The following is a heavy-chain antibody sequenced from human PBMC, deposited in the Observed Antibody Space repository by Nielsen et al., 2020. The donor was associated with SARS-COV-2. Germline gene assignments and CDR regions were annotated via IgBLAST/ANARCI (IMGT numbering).Heavy chain of an antibody. CDR2: IKQDGSEK. D-gene: IGHD4-17*01. CDR3: ARYYGDLGSFDY. J-gene: IGHJ4*02. CDR1: GFTFSSYW. V-gene: IGHV3-7*01. Sequence: GESLKISCAASGFTFSSYWMNWVRQAPGKGLEWVANIKQDGSEKYYGDSVKGRFTISRDNAKNTLYLQMNSLRDEDTAVYYCARYYGDLGSFDYWGQGTLVTVSS.